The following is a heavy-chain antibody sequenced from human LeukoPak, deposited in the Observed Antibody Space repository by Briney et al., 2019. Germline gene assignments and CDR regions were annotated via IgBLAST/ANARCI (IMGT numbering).Heavy chain of an antibody. CDR1: GFTFSNYD. CDR2: IWYDGSDK. D-gene: IGHD1-26*01. V-gene: IGHV3-33*01. J-gene: IGHJ5*02. Sequence: GGSLRLSCAASGFTFSNYDMHWVRQVPGKGLEWVAIIWYDGSDKYYGDSVKGRFTVSRDNSKNTLYLQMNSLRAEDTAVYYCARIVGATPFGWFDPWGQGTLVTVSS. CDR3: ARIVGATPFGWFDP.